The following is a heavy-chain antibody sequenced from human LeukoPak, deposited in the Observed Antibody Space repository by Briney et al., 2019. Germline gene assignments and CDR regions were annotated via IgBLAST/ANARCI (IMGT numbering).Heavy chain of an antibody. Sequence: PSETLSLTCTVSGGSISSSSYYWGWIRQPPGKGLEWIGEINHSGGTNYNPSLKSRLTISEDTSNYQFSLKLSSVTAADTAVYYCARSRFRGYFDYWGQGTLVTVSS. D-gene: IGHD2-21*01. V-gene: IGHV4-39*07. CDR1: GGSISSSSYY. CDR2: INHSGGT. CDR3: ARSRFRGYFDY. J-gene: IGHJ4*02.